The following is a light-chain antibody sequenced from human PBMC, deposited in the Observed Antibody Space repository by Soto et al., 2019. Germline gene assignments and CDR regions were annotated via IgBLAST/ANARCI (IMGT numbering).Light chain of an antibody. CDR2: GAS. J-gene: IGKJ5*01. Sequence: EIVMTQSPGTLSLSPGERATLSCRASQSVSSSYLAWYQQKPGQAPRLLIYGASSRPTGIPDRFSGSESGTDFTLTISRLEPEDFAVYYCQQYGSSPPITFGQGTRLEI. CDR1: QSVSSSY. CDR3: QQYGSSPPIT. V-gene: IGKV3-20*01.